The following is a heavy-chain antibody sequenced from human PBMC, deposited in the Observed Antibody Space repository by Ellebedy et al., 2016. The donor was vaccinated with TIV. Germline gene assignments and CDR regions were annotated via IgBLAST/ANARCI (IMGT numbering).Heavy chain of an antibody. Sequence: AASVKVSCKASGYTFTSYYMHWVRQAPGQGLEWMGIINPSGGSTNYAQKLQGRVTMTTDTSTSTAYMELRSLKSDDPAVYYCAREDRIVVVPAAIVSDYWGQGTLVTVSS. J-gene: IGHJ4*02. CDR3: AREDRIVVVPAAIVSDY. CDR2: INPSGGST. D-gene: IGHD2-2*01. V-gene: IGHV1-46*01. CDR1: GYTFTSYY.